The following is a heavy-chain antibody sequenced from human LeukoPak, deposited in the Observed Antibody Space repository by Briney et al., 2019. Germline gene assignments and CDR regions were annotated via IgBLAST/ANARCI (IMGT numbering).Heavy chain of an antibody. CDR1: GFTVSTNY. Sequence: GGSLRLSCAASGFTVSTNYMNWVRQAPGKGLEWVSAIYSGGATYYADSVKGRFTISRDNSQNTLYLQMNSLRAEDTAVYYCANEITMVRGVSNGMDVWGQGTTVTVSS. V-gene: IGHV3-53*01. CDR2: IYSGGAT. D-gene: IGHD3-10*01. J-gene: IGHJ6*02. CDR3: ANEITMVRGVSNGMDV.